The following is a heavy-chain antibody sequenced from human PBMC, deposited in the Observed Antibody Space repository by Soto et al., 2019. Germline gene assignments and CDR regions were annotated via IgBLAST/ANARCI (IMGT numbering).Heavy chain of an antibody. Sequence: ASVKVSCKASGYTFTSYCISWVRQAPGQGLEWMGIINPSGGSTSYAQKFQGRVTMTRDTSTSTVYMELSSLRSEDTAVYYCARGGIQLWIPFDYWGQGTLVTVSS. CDR1: GYTFTSYC. D-gene: IGHD5-18*01. J-gene: IGHJ4*02. CDR2: INPSGGST. V-gene: IGHV1-46*01. CDR3: ARGGIQLWIPFDY.